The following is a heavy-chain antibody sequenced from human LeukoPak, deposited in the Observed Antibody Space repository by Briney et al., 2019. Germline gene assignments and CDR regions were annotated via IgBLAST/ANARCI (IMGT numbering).Heavy chain of an antibody. CDR2: ISDDGSDK. CDR3: ARDFGSGYYDSSGSFFDY. CDR1: GFSFSTYA. Sequence: PGRSLRLSCAASGFSFSTYAMHWVRQAPGKGLEWVAVISDDGSDKYYADSVKGRFTISRDNSKNTLYLQMSSLRAEDTAVYYCARDFGSGYYDSSGSFFDYWGQGTLVTVSS. D-gene: IGHD3-22*01. V-gene: IGHV3-30*15. J-gene: IGHJ4*02.